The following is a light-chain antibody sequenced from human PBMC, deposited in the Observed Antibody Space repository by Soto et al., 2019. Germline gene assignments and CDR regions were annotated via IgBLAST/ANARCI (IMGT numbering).Light chain of an antibody. CDR1: QSVGSNY. J-gene: IGKJ5*01. V-gene: IGKV3-20*01. Sequence: EIVLTQSPGTLSLSPGERATLSCRASQSVGSNYLAWYQQKPGQAPRLLIYGASSRATGIPDRFSGSGSGTDFTLTISRLEPEDFAVYDCQQYGSSPPYTFGQGTRLEIK. CDR2: GAS. CDR3: QQYGSSPPYT.